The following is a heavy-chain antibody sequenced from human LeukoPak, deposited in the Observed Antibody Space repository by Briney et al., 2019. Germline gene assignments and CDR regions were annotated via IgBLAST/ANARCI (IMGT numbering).Heavy chain of an antibody. CDR1: GYTFTGYY. D-gene: IGHD3-22*01. Sequence: ASVKVSCKASGYTFTGYYMHWVRQAPGQGLEWMGWINPNSGGTNYAQKFQGRVTMTRDTSISTAYMELSRLRSDDTAVYYCARLRSVYYYDSSGYYEYFQHWGQGTLVTVSS. CDR2: INPNSGGT. J-gene: IGHJ1*01. CDR3: ARLRSVYYYDSSGYYEYFQH. V-gene: IGHV1-2*02.